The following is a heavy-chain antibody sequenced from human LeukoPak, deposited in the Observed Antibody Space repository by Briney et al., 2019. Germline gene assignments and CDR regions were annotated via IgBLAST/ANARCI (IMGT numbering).Heavy chain of an antibody. D-gene: IGHD3-10*01. CDR3: ARRLKITMVRGES. Sequence: GGSLRLSCAASGFIFSDYYMSWIRQAPGKGLEWVSYISSSGSTIYYADSVKGRFTISRDNAKNSLYLQMNSLRVEDTAVYYCARRLKITMVRGESWGQGTLVTVSS. V-gene: IGHV3-11*01. CDR1: GFIFSDYY. J-gene: IGHJ5*02. CDR2: ISSSGSTI.